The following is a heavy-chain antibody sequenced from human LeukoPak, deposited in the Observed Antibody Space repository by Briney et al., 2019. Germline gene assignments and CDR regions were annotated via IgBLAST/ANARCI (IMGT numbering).Heavy chain of an antibody. D-gene: IGHD6-13*01. CDR1: GVSFSGYY. CDR2: INHSGST. CDR3: ARGRGTSWSNYYYYYGMDV. Sequence: SSDTLSLTCAVYGVSFSGYYWSWIRQPPGKGLEWIGEINHSGSTNYNPSLKSRVTISVGTSKNQFSLKLSSVTAADTAVYYCARGRGTSWSNYYYYYGMDVWGQGTTVTVSS. V-gene: IGHV4-34*01. J-gene: IGHJ6*02.